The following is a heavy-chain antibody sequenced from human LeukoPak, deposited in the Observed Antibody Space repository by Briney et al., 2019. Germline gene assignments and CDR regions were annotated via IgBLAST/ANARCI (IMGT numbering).Heavy chain of an antibody. CDR1: GGSISSGDYY. D-gene: IGHD3-22*01. Sequence: SQTLSLPCTVSGGSISSGDYYWSWIRQPPGTGLEWIGYIYYSGSTYYNPSLKSRVTISVDTSKNQFSLKLSSVTAADTAVYYCARDLYYDSSGSFDYWGQGTLVTVSS. V-gene: IGHV4-30-4*01. CDR2: IYYSGST. CDR3: ARDLYYDSSGSFDY. J-gene: IGHJ4*02.